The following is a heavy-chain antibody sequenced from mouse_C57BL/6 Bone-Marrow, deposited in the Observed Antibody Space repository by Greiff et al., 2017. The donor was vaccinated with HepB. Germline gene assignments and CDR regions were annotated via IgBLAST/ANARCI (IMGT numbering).Heavy chain of an antibody. D-gene: IGHD1-1*01. CDR3: ARLIYYGSSTDYYAMDY. Sequence: VQLKESGGGLVQPGGSLKLSCAASGFTFSDYYMYWVRQTPEKRLEWVAYISNGGGSTYYPDTVKGRFTISRDNAKNTLYLQMSRLKSEDTAMYYCARLIYYGSSTDYYAMDYWGQGTSVTVSS. V-gene: IGHV5-12*01. J-gene: IGHJ4*01. CDR1: GFTFSDYY. CDR2: ISNGGGST.